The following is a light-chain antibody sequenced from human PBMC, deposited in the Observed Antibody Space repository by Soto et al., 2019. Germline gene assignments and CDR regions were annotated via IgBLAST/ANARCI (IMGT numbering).Light chain of an antibody. Sequence: QSALTQPRSASGSPGQSVTISCTGTSSDVGTYNYVSWYQQHPGKAPKVMIYDVSERPSGVPDRFSGSKSGNTASLTISGLQAEDEADYYCCSYAGSPRYVFGTGTKVTVL. CDR3: CSYAGSPRYV. CDR2: DVS. CDR1: SSDVGTYNY. V-gene: IGLV2-11*01. J-gene: IGLJ1*01.